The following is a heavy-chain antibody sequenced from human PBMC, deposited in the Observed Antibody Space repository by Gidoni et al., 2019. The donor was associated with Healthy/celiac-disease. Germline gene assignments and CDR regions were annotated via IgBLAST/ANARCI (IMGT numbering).Heavy chain of an antibody. CDR3: ARAVGSRGYFDY. CDR2: ISSSSSYI. V-gene: IGHV3-21*01. Sequence: EVQLVESGGGLVKPGGSLRLSCAASGFTFSSYSMNWVRQAPGKGLEWVSSISSSSSYIYYADSVKGRFTISRDNAKNSLYLQMNSLRAEDTAVYYCARAVGSRGYFDYWGQGTLVTVSS. CDR1: GFTFSSYS. D-gene: IGHD1-26*01. J-gene: IGHJ4*02.